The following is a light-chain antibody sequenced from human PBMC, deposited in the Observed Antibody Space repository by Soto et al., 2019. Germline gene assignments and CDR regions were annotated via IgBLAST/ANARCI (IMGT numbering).Light chain of an antibody. Sequence: DIQMTQSPSSLSASVGGRFTITCRASQSISSYLNWYQQKPGKAPKLLIYAASSLQSGVPSRFSGSGSGTDFTLTISSLQPEDFATYYCQQSYSTPTFGQGTKVDI. CDR2: AAS. J-gene: IGKJ1*01. CDR3: QQSYSTPT. V-gene: IGKV1-39*01. CDR1: QSISSY.